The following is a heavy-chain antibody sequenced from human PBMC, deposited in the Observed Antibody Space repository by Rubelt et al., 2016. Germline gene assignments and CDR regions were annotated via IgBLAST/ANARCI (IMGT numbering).Heavy chain of an antibody. CDR3: AREPWTSTIKFDV. Sequence: QVQLQESGPGLVKPSETLSLTCTVSGYSISSGYYWGWIRRPPGTGLEWVAYITRNSQSIKYPDSVRGRFSTARDNGKNSVYRQMNSLGDDDTAIYYCAREPWTSTIKFDVWGQGTMVTVSS. CDR2: ITRNSQSI. D-gene: IGHD5/OR15-5a*01. J-gene: IGHJ3*01. V-gene: IGHV3-11*06. CDR1: GYSISSGYY.